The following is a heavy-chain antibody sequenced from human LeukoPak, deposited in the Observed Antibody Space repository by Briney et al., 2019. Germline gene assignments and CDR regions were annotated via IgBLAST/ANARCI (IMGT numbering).Heavy chain of an antibody. Sequence: SETLSLTCTVSGGSISSGDYYWSWIRQPPGKGLEWIGYIYHSGSTYYNPSLKSRVTISVDRSKNQFSLKLSSVTAADTAVYYCASSIAVAGHDYWGQGTLVTVSS. V-gene: IGHV4-30-2*01. CDR3: ASSIAVAGHDY. CDR1: GGSISSGDYY. D-gene: IGHD6-19*01. J-gene: IGHJ4*02. CDR2: IYHSGST.